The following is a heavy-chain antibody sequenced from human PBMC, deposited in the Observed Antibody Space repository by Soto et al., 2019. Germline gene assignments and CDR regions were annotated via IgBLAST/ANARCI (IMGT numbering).Heavy chain of an antibody. CDR1: GFTFSSYA. D-gene: IGHD2-2*01. CDR3: AKDGVFVVVPAAPWSWFDP. J-gene: IGHJ5*02. V-gene: IGHV3-23*01. Sequence: GGSLRLSCAASGFTFSSYAMSWVRQAPGKGLEWVSAISGSGGSTYYADSVKGRFTISRDNSKNRLYLQMNSLRAEDTAVYYCAKDGVFVVVPAAPWSWFDPWGQGTLVTVSS. CDR2: ISGSGGST.